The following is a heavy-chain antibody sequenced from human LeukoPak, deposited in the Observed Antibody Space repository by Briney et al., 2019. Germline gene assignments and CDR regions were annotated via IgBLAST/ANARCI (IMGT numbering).Heavy chain of an antibody. J-gene: IGHJ6*02. CDR3: ARESYYYDSSGYPGVDYYYGMDV. D-gene: IGHD3-22*01. Sequence: TGGSLRLSCAASRFTVSSNYMSWVRQAPGKGLEWVSVIYSGGSTYYADSVKGRFTISRHNSKNTLYLQMNSLRAEDTAVYYCARESYYYDSSGYPGVDYYYGMDVWGQGTTVTVSS. CDR2: IYSGGST. CDR1: RFTVSSNY. V-gene: IGHV3-53*04.